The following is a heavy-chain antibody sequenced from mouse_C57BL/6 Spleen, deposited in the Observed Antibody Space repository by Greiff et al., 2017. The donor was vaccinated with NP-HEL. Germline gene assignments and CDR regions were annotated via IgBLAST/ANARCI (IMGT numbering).Heavy chain of an antibody. D-gene: IGHD1-2*01. CDR3: AIRGYYHYYGFDD. CDR2: IDPSDSDT. J-gene: IGHJ2*01. CDR1: GYTFTSYW. Sequence: VQLQQSGAELVRPGSSVKLSCKASGYTFTSYWMHWVKQRPIQGLEWIGNIDPSDSDTHYNQKFQDKATLTVDKSSSTAYMQLSSVTSEDSAVYYWAIRGYYHYYGFDDWGQGTTLTV. V-gene: IGHV1-52*01.